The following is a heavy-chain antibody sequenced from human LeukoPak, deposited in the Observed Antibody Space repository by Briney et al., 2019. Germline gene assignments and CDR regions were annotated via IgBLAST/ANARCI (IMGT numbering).Heavy chain of an antibody. D-gene: IGHD5-12*01. CDR2: IGTSGSIK. CDR3: ARFRLSSGYDPFDY. Sequence: GGSLRLSCAASGFSLSDYYMTWIRQAPGKGLEWVSYIGTSGSIKYYADSVTGRFTISRDNAKNSLYLQMNSLRAEDTAVYYCARFRLSSGYDPFDYWGQGTLVTVSS. V-gene: IGHV3-11*04. CDR1: GFSLSDYY. J-gene: IGHJ4*02.